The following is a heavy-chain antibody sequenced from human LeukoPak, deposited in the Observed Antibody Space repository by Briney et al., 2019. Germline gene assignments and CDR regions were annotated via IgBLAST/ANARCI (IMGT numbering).Heavy chain of an antibody. CDR3: ARTTLNYYDSSGYKYYFDY. CDR2: ISSSSSYI. V-gene: IGHV3-21*01. Sequence: GGSLRLSCAASGFTLSSHSMNWVRQAPGKGLEWVSSISSSSSYIYYADSVKGRFTISRNNAKNSLYLQMNSLRAEDTAVYYCARTTLNYYDSSGYKYYFDYWGQGTLVTVSS. D-gene: IGHD3-22*01. CDR1: GFTLSSHS. J-gene: IGHJ4*02.